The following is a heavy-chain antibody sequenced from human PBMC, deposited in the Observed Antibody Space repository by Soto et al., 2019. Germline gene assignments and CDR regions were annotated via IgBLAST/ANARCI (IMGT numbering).Heavy chain of an antibody. CDR1: GFTFNNYA. J-gene: IGHJ3*02. Sequence: GGSLRLSCAASGFTFNNYAMTWVRQAPGKGLEWVSAISGSGDTTSYADSVKGRFTISRDNSKNTLYLQMNSLRAEDTALYYCAKDNGRGDYSSVFDIWGQGTMVTVSS. D-gene: IGHD4-4*01. CDR2: ISGSGDTT. CDR3: AKDNGRGDYSSVFDI. V-gene: IGHV3-23*01.